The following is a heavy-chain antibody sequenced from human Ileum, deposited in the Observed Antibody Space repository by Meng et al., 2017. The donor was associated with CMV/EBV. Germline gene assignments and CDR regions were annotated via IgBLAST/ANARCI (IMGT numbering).Heavy chain of an antibody. Sequence: GGSLRLSCVGSGFTFSSFALHWVRQAPGKGLEWVAFISFDGRNTYYADSVKGRFTISTDNSEITLYLQMNSLRPEDSALYYCATGGWQQPRFDYWGQGTLVTVSS. D-gene: IGHD5-24*01. CDR3: ATGGWQQPRFDY. CDR1: GFTFSSFA. CDR2: ISFDGRNT. V-gene: IGHV3-30*04. J-gene: IGHJ4*02.